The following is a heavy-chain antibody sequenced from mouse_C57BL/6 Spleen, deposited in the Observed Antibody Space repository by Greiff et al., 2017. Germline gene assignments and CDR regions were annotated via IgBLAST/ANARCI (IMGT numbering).Heavy chain of an antibody. Sequence: QVQLQQPGAELVKPGASVKLSCKASGYTFTSYWMHWVKQRPGQGLEWIGMIHPNSGSTNYNEKFKSKATLTVDKSSSTAYMQLSSLTSEDSAVYYCARRSYYYGDYFDYWGQGTTLTVSS. D-gene: IGHD1-1*01. J-gene: IGHJ2*01. CDR1: GYTFTSYW. CDR2: IHPNSGST. CDR3: ARRSYYYGDYFDY. V-gene: IGHV1-64*01.